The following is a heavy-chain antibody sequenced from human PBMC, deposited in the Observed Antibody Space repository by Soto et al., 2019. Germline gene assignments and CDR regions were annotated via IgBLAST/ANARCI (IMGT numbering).Heavy chain of an antibody. D-gene: IGHD4-17*01. CDR2: INPRGGGT. Sequence: ASVKVCCKASGYTFSDYYMHWVRQAPGQGLEWMGLINPRGGGTTYAQRFQDRVTMTRDTSTSTVYMEVSSLRSEDTALYYCARAYFGDYGEFDYWGRGTLVTVSS. J-gene: IGHJ4*02. V-gene: IGHV1-46*01. CDR1: GYTFSDYY. CDR3: ARAYFGDYGEFDY.